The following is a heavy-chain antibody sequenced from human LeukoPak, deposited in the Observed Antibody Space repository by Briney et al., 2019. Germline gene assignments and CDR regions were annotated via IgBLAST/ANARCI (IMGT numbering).Heavy chain of an antibody. CDR1: GGSFSGYY. D-gene: IGHD3-3*01. V-gene: IGHV4-34*01. Sequence: SETLSLTCAVYGGSFSGYYWSWIRQPPGKALEWIGEINLTGRTNCNPSLKSRVTISLDTSKNQFSLKLNSVTAADTAAYYCARGGGGVIITSYYYYLDVWAKGTTVTVSS. J-gene: IGHJ6*03. CDR2: INLTGRT. CDR3: ARGGGGVIITSYYYYLDV.